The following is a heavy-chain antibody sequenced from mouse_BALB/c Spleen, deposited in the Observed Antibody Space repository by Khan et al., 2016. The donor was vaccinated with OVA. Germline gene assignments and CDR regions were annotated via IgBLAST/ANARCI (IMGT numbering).Heavy chain of an antibody. Sequence: VQLKESGPGLVKPSQSLSLTCTVTGYSITSDYAWNWIRQFPGNKLEWMGYISYSGSTSYNPSLKSRISITRDTSKNQFFLQLNSVTTGDTATYYCARSIMANWGQGTTLTVSS. J-gene: IGHJ2*01. CDR3: ARSIMAN. CDR2: ISYSGST. V-gene: IGHV3-2*02. CDR1: GYSITSDYA.